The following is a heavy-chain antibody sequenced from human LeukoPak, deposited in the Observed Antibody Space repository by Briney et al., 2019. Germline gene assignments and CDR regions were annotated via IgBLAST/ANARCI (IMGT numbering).Heavy chain of an antibody. J-gene: IGHJ6*02. D-gene: IGHD3-10*01. V-gene: IGHV3-53*01. CDR2: IYSGGST. CDR1: GFTVSSNY. CDR3: ARDHKNGSGSSSYYYYGMDV. Sequence: GGSLRLSCAASGFTVSSNYMSWVRQAPGKGLEWVSVIYSGGSTYYADSVKGRFTISRDNFKNTLYLQMNSLRAEDTAVYYCARDHKNGSGSSSYYYYGMDVWGQGTTVTVSS.